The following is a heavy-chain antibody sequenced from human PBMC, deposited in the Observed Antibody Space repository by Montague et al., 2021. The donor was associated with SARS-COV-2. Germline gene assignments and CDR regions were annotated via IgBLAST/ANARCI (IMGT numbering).Heavy chain of an antibody. Sequence: SETLSLTCSVSGGSISITDRYWGWIRQPPGKGLEFIGTIYYTGTIYYNPSLKSRVTISRDTSKNQFSLKVTSVTAADTAVYYCARVPFVGRPFMNYYCGMDVGGQGTTVTVSS. CDR1: GGSISITDRY. J-gene: IGHJ6*02. CDR3: ARVPFVGRPFMNYYCGMDV. CDR2: IYYTGTI. V-gene: IGHV4-39*07. D-gene: IGHD3-16*01.